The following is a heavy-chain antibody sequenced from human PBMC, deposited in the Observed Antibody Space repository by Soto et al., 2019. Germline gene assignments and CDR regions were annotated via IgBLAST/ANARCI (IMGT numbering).Heavy chain of an antibody. J-gene: IGHJ6*02. Sequence: QVQLQESGPGLVKPSGTLSLTCAVSGGSISSSNWWSWVRQPPGKGLEWIGEIYHSGSTNYNPSXXLXVHQLXNRSTNQFSLXXSXVSXADTAVYYCARHLRVRYCSGGSCPHPRYYYYGMDVWGQGTAVTVSS. D-gene: IGHD2-15*01. V-gene: IGHV4-4*02. CDR2: IYHSGST. CDR1: GGSISSSNW. CDR3: ARHLRVRYCSGGSCPHPRYYYYGMDV.